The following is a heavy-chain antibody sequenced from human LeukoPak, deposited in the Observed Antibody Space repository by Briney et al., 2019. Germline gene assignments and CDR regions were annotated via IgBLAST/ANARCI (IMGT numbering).Heavy chain of an antibody. V-gene: IGHV3-30*04. CDR1: GFTFSSYA. CDR2: ISYDGSNK. D-gene: IGHD1-26*01. Sequence: GRSLRLSCAASGFTFSSYAMHWVRQAPGKGLEWVAVISYDGSNKYYADSVKGRFTISRDNSKNTLYLQMNSLRAEDTAVYYCARGWVGSFYMDVWGKGTTVTISS. J-gene: IGHJ6*03. CDR3: ARGWVGSFYMDV.